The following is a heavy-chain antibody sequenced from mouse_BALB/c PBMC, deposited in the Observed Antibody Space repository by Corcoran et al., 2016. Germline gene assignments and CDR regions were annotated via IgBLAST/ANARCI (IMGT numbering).Heavy chain of an antibody. CDR1: GFNIKDTY. CDR3: ARWVGYFDV. J-gene: IGHJ1*01. Sequence: EVQLQQSGTGLVTPGASVKLSCTASGFNIKDTYMHWVKQRPEQGLEWLGRLDTANGNTKYDPKFQGKATIKADTSYNTAYLQLSSLTSEDTAVYYCARWVGYFDVLGAGTTVTVSS. CDR2: LDTANGNT. D-gene: IGHD1-1*01. V-gene: IGHV14-3*02.